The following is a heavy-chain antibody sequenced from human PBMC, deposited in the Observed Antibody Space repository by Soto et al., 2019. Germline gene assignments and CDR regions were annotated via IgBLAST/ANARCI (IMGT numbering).Heavy chain of an antibody. Sequence: SETLSLTCTVSGGSVSQNYWWSWVRQSPGKGLEWIGKIYHSGSTNYSPSLKSRVTMSVDKSKNQFSLRLTSVTAADTAVYYCARTSEAPDYFYGMDVWGQGTTVTVS. CDR2: IYHSGST. CDR3: ARTSEAPDYFYGMDV. D-gene: IGHD1-26*01. V-gene: IGHV4-4*02. CDR1: GGSVSQNYW. J-gene: IGHJ6*02.